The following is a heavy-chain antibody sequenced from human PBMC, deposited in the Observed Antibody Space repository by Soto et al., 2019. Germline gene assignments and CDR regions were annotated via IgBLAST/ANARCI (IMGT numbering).Heavy chain of an antibody. CDR2: IYYSGST. CDR1: GGSISSGDYY. J-gene: IGHJ4*02. D-gene: IGHD3-22*01. CDR3: VSAHYYYDSSGYFHD. V-gene: IGHV4-31*03. Sequence: PSETLSLTCTVSGGSISSGDYYWSWIRQHPGKGLEWIGYIYYSGSTYYNPSLKSRVTISVDTSKNQFSLKLSSVTAADTAVYYCVSAHYYYDSSGYFHDWGQGSLVTVSA.